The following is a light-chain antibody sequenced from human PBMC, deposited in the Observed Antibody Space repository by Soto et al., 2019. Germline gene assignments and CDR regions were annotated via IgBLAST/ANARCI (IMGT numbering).Light chain of an antibody. Sequence: EIVMTQSPTTLSVSPVGIATLSCRASQSISDTLAWYQQKPGQAPRLLIHGASTRATGFPARFSGSGSGTDFTLTISSLQSEDFAVYYCQQYNNWPWTFGQGTKV. CDR2: GAS. V-gene: IGKV3-15*01. CDR1: QSISDT. J-gene: IGKJ1*01. CDR3: QQYNNWPWT.